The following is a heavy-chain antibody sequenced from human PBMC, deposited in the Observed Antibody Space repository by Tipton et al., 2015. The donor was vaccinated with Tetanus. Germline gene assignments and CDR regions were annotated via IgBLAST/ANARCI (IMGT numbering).Heavy chain of an antibody. CDR1: GGSINPYY. Sequence: TLSLTCTVSGGSINPYYWSWIRQPPGKGLEWIGNVYSSGSTYYNPSFKGRVTISVDTSTTQFSLRLNSVTAADTAIYYCARDHRLSASYAGWFDPWGRGTLVTVSS. CDR3: ARDHRLSASYAGWFDP. D-gene: IGHD1-26*01. V-gene: IGHV4-59*01. CDR2: VYSSGST. J-gene: IGHJ5*02.